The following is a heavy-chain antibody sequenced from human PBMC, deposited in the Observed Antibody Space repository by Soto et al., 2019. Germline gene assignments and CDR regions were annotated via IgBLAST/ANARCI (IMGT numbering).Heavy chain of an antibody. CDR2: IYYSGST. CDR3: ASFSWGRGQSQDY. V-gene: IGHV4-39*01. CDR1: GGSISSSSYY. D-gene: IGHD7-27*01. Sequence: QLQLQESGPGLVKPSETLSLTCTVSGGSISSSSYYWGWIRQPPGKGLEWIGSIYYSGSTYYNPSLKSRVTISVDTSKNQFSLKLSSVTAADTAVYYCASFSWGRGQSQDYWGQGTLVTVSS. J-gene: IGHJ4*02.